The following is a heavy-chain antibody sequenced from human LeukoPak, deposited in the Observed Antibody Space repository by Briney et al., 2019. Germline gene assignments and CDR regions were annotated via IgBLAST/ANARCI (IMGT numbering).Heavy chain of an antibody. V-gene: IGHV4-38-2*01. CDR1: GYSISSGYY. J-gene: IGHJ4*02. CDR3: ARTPTTVATYYFDY. D-gene: IGHD4-23*01. CDR2: IYHSGST. Sequence: SETLSLTCAVSGYSISSGYYWGWIRQPPGKGLEWIGSIYHSGSTYYNPSLKSRVTISVDTSKNQFSLKLSSVTAADTAVYYCARTPTTVATYYFDYWGQGTLVTVSS.